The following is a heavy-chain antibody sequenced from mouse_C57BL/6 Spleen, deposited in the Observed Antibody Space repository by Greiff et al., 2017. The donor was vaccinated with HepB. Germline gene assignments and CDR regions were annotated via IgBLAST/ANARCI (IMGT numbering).Heavy chain of an antibody. V-gene: IGHV1-42*01. CDR2: INPSTGGT. CDR1: GYSFTGYY. J-gene: IGHJ3*01. CDR3: ARTYYYGSGFAY. D-gene: IGHD1-1*01. Sequence: EVQLQQSGPELVKPGASVKISCKASGYSFTGYYMNWVKQSPEKSLEWIGEINPSTGGTTYNQKFKAKATLTVDKSSSTAYMQLKSLTSEDSAVYYCARTYYYGSGFAYWGQGTLVTVSA.